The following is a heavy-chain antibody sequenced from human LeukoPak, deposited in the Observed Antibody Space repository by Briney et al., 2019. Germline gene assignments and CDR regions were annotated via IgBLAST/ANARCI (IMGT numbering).Heavy chain of an antibody. CDR1: GYSFTSYW. CDR2: IYPGDSDT. CDR3: ARHAYCGGDCLFSDY. J-gene: IGHJ4*02. D-gene: IGHD2-21*01. Sequence: GESLKISCKGSGYSFTSYWIGWVRQMPRKGLEWMGIIYPGDSDTRYSPSFQGQVTISADKSISTAYLQWSSLKASDTAMYYCARHAYCGGDCLFSDYWGQGTLVTVSS. V-gene: IGHV5-51*01.